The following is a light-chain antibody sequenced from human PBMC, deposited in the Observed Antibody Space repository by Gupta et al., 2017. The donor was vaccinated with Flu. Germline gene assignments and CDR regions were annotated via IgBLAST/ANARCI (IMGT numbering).Light chain of an antibody. CDR2: SAS. V-gene: IGKV1-9*01. J-gene: IGKJ2*01. CDR3: QQVNSYPYT. Sequence: PSVLSASVGDTVTIPSRATQGIRSYLAWYQQKPGKSPRLLMYSASTLQSGVPSRFSGSGSGTEYTLTIRSLQPEDFATYFCQQVNSYPYTFGQGTKLEIK. CDR1: QGIRSY.